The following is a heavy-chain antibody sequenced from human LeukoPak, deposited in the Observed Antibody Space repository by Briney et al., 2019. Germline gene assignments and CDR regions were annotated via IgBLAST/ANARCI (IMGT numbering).Heavy chain of an antibody. CDR1: GGSFSGYY. Sequence: SETLSLTCAVYGGSFSGYYWSWIRQPPGKGLEWIGEINHSGSTNYNPSLKSRVTISVDTSKNQFSLKLSSVTAADTAVYYCARSIEDGSGYYLPFDYWGRGSLVTVSS. V-gene: IGHV4-34*01. CDR3: ARSIEDGSGYYLPFDY. CDR2: INHSGST. D-gene: IGHD3-22*01. J-gene: IGHJ4*02.